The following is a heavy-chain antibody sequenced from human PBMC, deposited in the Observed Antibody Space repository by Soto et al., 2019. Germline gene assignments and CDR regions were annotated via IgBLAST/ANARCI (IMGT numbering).Heavy chain of an antibody. CDR1: GGSISSYY. CDR3: ARVLLWFGEYYRWYFDY. D-gene: IGHD3-10*01. CDR2: IYYSGST. Sequence: PSETLSLTCTVSGGSISSYYWSWIRQPPGKGLEWIGYIYYSGSTNYNPSLKSRVTISVDTSKNQFSLKLNSVTAADTAVYYCARVLLWFGEYYRWYFDYWGQGTLLTVS. V-gene: IGHV4-59*01. J-gene: IGHJ4*02.